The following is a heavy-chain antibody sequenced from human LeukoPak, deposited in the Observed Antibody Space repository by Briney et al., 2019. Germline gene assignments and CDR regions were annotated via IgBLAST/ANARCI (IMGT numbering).Heavy chain of an antibody. Sequence: SAPALVKPTQTLTLTCTFSGFSLSTSGMCVSWIRLPPGKALECLARIDWDDDKYYSTSLKTRLTISKDTSKNQVVLTMTNMDPVDTATYYCARISFFFNSSGYYYYFDYWGQGTLVTVSS. J-gene: IGHJ4*02. CDR1: GFSLSTSGMC. CDR2: IDWDDDK. D-gene: IGHD3-22*01. V-gene: IGHV2-70*11. CDR3: ARISFFFNSSGYYYYFDY.